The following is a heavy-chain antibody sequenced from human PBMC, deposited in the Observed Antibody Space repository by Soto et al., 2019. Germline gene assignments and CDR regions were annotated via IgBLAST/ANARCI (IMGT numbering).Heavy chain of an antibody. D-gene: IGHD3-22*01. CDR3: AGNYYDRSGYFY. CDR2: ISYSGDT. CDR1: GDSISSSYYY. Sequence: SETLSLTCTVSGDSISSSYYYWVWIRQPPGKGLECIASISYSGDTYYNPSLKSRVTISVDTSKNHFSLRLSSVTAADTAVYFCAGNYYDRSGYFYWGQGTMATVSS. V-gene: IGHV4-39*02. J-gene: IGHJ4*02.